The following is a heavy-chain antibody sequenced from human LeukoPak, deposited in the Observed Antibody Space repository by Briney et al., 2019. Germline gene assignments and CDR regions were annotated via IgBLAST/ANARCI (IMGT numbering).Heavy chain of an antibody. D-gene: IGHD1-26*01. CDR2: IYYTGST. J-gene: IGHJ4*02. CDR3: ARHWYSRAAFDY. V-gene: IGHV4-59*08. CDR1: GGSISSYY. Sequence: SETLSLTCTVSGGSISSYYWSWIRQTPAKGLEWIGSIYYTGSTNYSPSLKSRVTVSVDTSKNQFSLKLSSVTAADTAVYYCARHWYSRAAFDYWGQGTLVTVSS.